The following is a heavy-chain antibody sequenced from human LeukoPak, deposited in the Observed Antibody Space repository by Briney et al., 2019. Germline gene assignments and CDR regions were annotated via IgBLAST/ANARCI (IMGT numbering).Heavy chain of an antibody. CDR3: VKDRTGAYTLHY. CDR2: ISDDGSRQ. Sequence: PRRSLRLSCAATGYSLRNYAIQGGRQAPGKGQEWAAFISDDGSRQHYADSVKGRFTISRDKSKKTLNLQMNSLRAEDTAVYNSVKDRTGAYTLHYWGQGTLGTLSS. D-gene: IGHD3-16*01. V-gene: IGHV3-30-3*01. J-gene: IGHJ4*02. CDR1: GYSLRNYA.